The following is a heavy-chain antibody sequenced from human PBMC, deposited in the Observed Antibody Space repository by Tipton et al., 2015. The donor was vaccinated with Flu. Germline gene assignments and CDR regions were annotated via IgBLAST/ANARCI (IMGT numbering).Heavy chain of an antibody. CDR1: GDSIRSSNYY. V-gene: IGHV4-38-2*01. CDR3: ARRTYYYGSGEQDC. Sequence: TLSLTCAVSGDSIRSSNYYWGWIRQPPGKGLEWIGSISHSGSTYYNPSLKSRVTMSLDTSKNQFSLKLSSVTAADTAVYYCARRTYYYGSGEQDCWGQGTLVTVSS. J-gene: IGHJ4*02. D-gene: IGHD3-10*01. CDR2: ISHSGST.